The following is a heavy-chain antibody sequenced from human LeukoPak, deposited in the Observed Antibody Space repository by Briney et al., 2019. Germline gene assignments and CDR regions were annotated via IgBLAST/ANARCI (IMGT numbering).Heavy chain of an antibody. CDR1: GFTFSRPA. J-gene: IGHJ4*02. V-gene: IGHV3-30*04. CDR2: ISYDGGNK. Sequence: PGGSLRLSCAASGFTFSRPAMHWVRQAPGKGLEWVAIISYDGGNKYYADSVKGRFTISRDNAQNSLYLQMNNLRVEDTAVYYCVRDRGSRAGSDYWGQGTRVTVSS. CDR3: VRDRGSRAGSDY. D-gene: IGHD3-10*01.